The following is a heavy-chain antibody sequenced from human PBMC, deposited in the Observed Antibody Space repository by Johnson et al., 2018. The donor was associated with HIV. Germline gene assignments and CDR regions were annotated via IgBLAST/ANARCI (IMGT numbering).Heavy chain of an antibody. J-gene: IGHJ3*02. D-gene: IGHD4-23*01. CDR2: IKSKTDGGTT. Sequence: VQLVESGGGLVKPGGSLRLSCAASGFTFSNAWMSWVRQAPGKGLEWVGRIKSKTDGGTTDYAAPVKGRFTISRDDSKNTLYLQMNSLRAEDTAVYYCGGGNSEVGVFDIWGQGTMVAVSS. CDR3: GGGNSEVGVFDI. V-gene: IGHV3-15*01. CDR1: GFTFSNAW.